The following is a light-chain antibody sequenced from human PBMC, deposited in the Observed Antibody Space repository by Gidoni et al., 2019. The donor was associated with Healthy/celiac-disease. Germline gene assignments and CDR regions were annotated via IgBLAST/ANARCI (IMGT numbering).Light chain of an antibody. V-gene: IGKV1-33*01. Sequence: DIQMTQSPSSLSASVGDRVTITCQASQDISNYLNWYQQKPGKAPKLLIYDASNLETGVPSRFSGSGSGTDFTFTISSLQPEDIATYYCKQYDNLPTFGQGTKVEIK. CDR2: DAS. J-gene: IGKJ1*01. CDR3: KQYDNLPT. CDR1: QDISNY.